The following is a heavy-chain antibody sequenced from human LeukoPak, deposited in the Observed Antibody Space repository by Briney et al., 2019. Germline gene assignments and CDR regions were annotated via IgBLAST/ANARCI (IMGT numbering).Heavy chain of an antibody. CDR3: ARDRGRNGVVITNFDY. CDR2: IIPIFGTA. CDR1: GGTFSSYA. Sequence: SVKVSCKASGGTFSSYAISWVRQAPGQGLEWRGGIIPIFGTANYAQKFQVRVTITADESTSTAYMELSSLRSEDTAVYYCARDRGRNGVVITNFDYWGKGTLVTVSS. D-gene: IGHD3-22*01. J-gene: IGHJ4*02. V-gene: IGHV1-69*13.